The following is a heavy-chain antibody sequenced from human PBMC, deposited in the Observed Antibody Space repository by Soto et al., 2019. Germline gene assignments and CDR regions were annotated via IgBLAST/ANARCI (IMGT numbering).Heavy chain of an antibody. Sequence: SETLSLTCNVSGVIVSRGTYYWSWIRQPTGKGLEWIGYIYYSGSTNYNPSLKSRVTISVDTSKKQFSLKLSSVTAADPAIFYFARHPSADHSLFDPDPSRPVTLVTVSS. CDR3: ARHPSADHSLFDPDP. CDR1: GVIVSRGTYY. D-gene: IGHD3-9*01. J-gene: IGHJ5*02. CDR2: IYYSGST. V-gene: IGHV4-61*01.